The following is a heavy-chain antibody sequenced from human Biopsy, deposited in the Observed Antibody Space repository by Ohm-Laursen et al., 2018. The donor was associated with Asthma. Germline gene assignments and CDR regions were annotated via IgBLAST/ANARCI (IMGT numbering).Heavy chain of an antibody. D-gene: IGHD6-19*01. CDR1: GDSITSGGCC. CDR3: ARIPRRSGTYFVDY. V-gene: IGHV4-31*03. J-gene: IGHJ4*02. CDR2: IHHRGTS. Sequence: TLSLTCTVSGDSITSGGCCWNWIRQTPGKGLEWVGYIHHRGTSYFNPSLKSRVYFSHDTSNNQFSLELSSVTAADTAVYCCARIPRRSGTYFVDYWGQGTLVTVSS.